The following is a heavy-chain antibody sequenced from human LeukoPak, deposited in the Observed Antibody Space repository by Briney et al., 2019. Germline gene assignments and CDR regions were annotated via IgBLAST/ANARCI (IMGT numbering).Heavy chain of an antibody. V-gene: IGHV4-34*01. CDR3: AREVYRQPSFYYYCYMDV. CDR2: INYSGST. J-gene: IGHJ6*03. D-gene: IGHD2-2*01. Sequence: PSETLSLTCAVYGGSFSGYYWSWIRQPPGKEREWIGEINYSGSTNYNPSLKSRVTISVDTSKNQFSLKLSSVTAADTAVYYCAREVYRQPSFYYYCYMDVWGKGTTVTVSS. CDR1: GGSFSGYY.